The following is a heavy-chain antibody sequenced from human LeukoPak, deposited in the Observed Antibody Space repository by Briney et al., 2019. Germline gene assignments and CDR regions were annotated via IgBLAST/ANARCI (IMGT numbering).Heavy chain of an antibody. J-gene: IGHJ5*02. D-gene: IGHD1-26*01. V-gene: IGHV4-34*01. Sequence: PSETLSLTCAVYGGSFSGYYWSWIRQPPGKGLEWIVEINHSGSTNYNPSLKSRVTISVDTSKNQFSLKLSSVTAADTAVYYCTREVRSAWASFDPWGQGTLVIVSS. CDR2: INHSGST. CDR1: GGSFSGYY. CDR3: TREVRSAWASFDP.